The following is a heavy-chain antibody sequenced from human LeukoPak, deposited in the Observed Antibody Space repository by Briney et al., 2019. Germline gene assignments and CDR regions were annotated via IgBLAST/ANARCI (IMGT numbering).Heavy chain of an antibody. J-gene: IGHJ4*02. D-gene: IGHD2-2*01. CDR1: GYTLTNCA. V-gene: IGHV7-4-1*02. Sequence: GASVKVSCKASGYTLTNCALNWVRQAPGQGLEWMGWINTNTGNPTYAQGFTGRFVFSLDTSVNTAYLQISSLKAEDTAIYYCARVQGYCSTTSCYPHYWGQGTLVTVSS. CDR3: ARVQGYCSTTSCYPHY. CDR2: INTNTGNP.